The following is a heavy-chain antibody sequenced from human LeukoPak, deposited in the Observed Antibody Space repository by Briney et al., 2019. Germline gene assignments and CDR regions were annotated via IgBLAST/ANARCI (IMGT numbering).Heavy chain of an antibody. J-gene: IGHJ4*02. Sequence: GGSLRLSCAASGFTVSNNYMSWVRQAPGKGLEWVSIIDTGINTYYTASVKGRFTISRDNSKNTLYLQMNSLRAEDTAVYYCARDLNYWGQGTLVTVSS. CDR1: GFTVSNNY. V-gene: IGHV3-53*01. CDR2: IDTGINT. CDR3: ARDLNY.